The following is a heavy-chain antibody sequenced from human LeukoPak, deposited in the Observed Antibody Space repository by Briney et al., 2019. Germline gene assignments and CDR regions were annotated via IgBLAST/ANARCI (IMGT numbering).Heavy chain of an antibody. CDR3: ARDTGGYYDSSGYFA. CDR2: ISAYNGNT. J-gene: IGHJ5*02. CDR1: GGTFSSYA. Sequence: ASVKVSCKASGGTFSSYAISWVRQAPGQGLEWMGWISAYNGNTNYAQKLQGRVTMTTDTSTSTAYMELRSLRSDDTAVYYCARDTGGYYDSSGYFAWGQGTLVTVSS. V-gene: IGHV1-18*01. D-gene: IGHD3-22*01.